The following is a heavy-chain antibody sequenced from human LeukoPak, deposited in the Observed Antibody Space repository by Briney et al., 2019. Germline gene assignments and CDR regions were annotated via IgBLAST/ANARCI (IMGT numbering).Heavy chain of an antibody. CDR3: AKGGYFDWLFPDY. D-gene: IGHD3-9*01. V-gene: IGHV3-30*18. CDR2: ISYVGSNK. CDR1: ALTFSSHC. Sequence: GRSLTLSCAASALTFSSHCVHWVRHAQSNVLGWEAFISYVGSNKYYADSVKGRFTISRDNSKNTLYLQMNSLRAEDTAVYYCAKGGYFDWLFPDYWGQGTLVTVSS. J-gene: IGHJ4*02.